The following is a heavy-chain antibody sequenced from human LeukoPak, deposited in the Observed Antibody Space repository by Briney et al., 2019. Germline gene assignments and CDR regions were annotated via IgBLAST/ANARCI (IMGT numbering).Heavy chain of an antibody. CDR2: IYASGAAT. V-gene: IGHV3-23*01. D-gene: IGHD3-22*01. J-gene: IGHJ3*02. CDR3: AKRPRDSSGYYLGAFDI. CDR1: GFTFSTYA. Sequence: GGSLRLSCAASGFTFSTYAMTWVRQAPGKGLEWVSGIYASGAATHYADTVKGRFTISRDNSKNTLYLQMNTLRGEDTAVYYCAKRPRDSSGYYLGAFDIWGQGTLVTVSS.